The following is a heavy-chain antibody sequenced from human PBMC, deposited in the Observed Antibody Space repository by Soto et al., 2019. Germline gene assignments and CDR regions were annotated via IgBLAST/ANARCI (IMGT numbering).Heavy chain of an antibody. V-gene: IGHV3-23*01. CDR1: GFTFSSYA. Sequence: GASLRLSCAASGFTFSSYAMSWVRQAPGKGLEWVSAISGSGGSTYYADSVKGRFTISRDNSKNTLYLQMNSLRAEDTAVYYCAKDLTVTTYYFDYWGQGTLVTVSS. CDR2: ISGSGGST. J-gene: IGHJ4*02. CDR3: AKDLTVTTYYFDY. D-gene: IGHD4-17*01.